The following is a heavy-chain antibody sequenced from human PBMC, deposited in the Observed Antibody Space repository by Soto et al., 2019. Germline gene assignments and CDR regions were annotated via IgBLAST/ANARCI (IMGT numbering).Heavy chain of an antibody. CDR3: ARVQPYDYGANKGCLGR. CDR2: TFYRGAT. CDR1: GGSISRGGYY. Sequence: SGTLSLTGTVSGGSISRGGYYWSWIRQHPGKGLEWIGYTFYRGATYYNPSLKSRTIISVDMSTNQFSLTLTSLTAADTDVYYCARVQPYDYGANKGCLGRWGQGTLVTVSS. V-gene: IGHV4-31*03. D-gene: IGHD4-17*01. J-gene: IGHJ5*02.